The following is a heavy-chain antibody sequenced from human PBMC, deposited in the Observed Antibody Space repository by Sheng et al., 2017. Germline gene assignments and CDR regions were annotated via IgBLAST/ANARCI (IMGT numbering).Heavy chain of an antibody. CDR3: ARDLEYFGSGXHRD. CDR2: IKQDGSEK. J-gene: IGHJ4*02. Sequence: EVHLVESGGGLVQPGGSLRLSCAASGFTFSSYWMTWVRQAPGKGLEWVANIKQDGSEKYYVDSVKGRFTISRDNAENSLYLQMNSLRAEDTAVYYCARDLEYFGSGXHRDWGQGTLVTVSS. D-gene: IGHD3-10*01. V-gene: IGHV3-7*01. CDR1: GFTFSSYW.